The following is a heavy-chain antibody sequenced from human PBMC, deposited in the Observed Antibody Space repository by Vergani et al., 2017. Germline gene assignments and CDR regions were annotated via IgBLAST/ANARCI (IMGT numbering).Heavy chain of an antibody. Sequence: QVQLVESGGGVVQPGRSLRLSCAASGFTFSSYGMHWVRQAPGKGLEWVAVIWYDGSNTYYADSVKGRFTSSRDNSKNTLFLQMNSLRPEDTAVYYCARDTVTGSRYFDYWGQGTLVTVSS. CDR1: GFTFSSYG. D-gene: IGHD6-19*01. CDR2: IWYDGSNT. CDR3: ARDTVTGSRYFDY. J-gene: IGHJ4*02. V-gene: IGHV3-33*01.